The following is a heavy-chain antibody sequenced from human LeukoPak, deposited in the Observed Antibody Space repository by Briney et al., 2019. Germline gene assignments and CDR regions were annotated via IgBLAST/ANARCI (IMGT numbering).Heavy chain of an antibody. CDR3: ARHRSKWLQSSFDY. CDR2: IYYSGST. Sequence: SETLSLTCTVSGGSISSYYWSWIRQPPGKGLEWIGYIYYSGSTIYNPSLKSRVTISVDTSKNQFSLKLNSVTAADTAVYYCARHRSKWLQSSFDYWGQGTLVTVSS. D-gene: IGHD5-24*01. CDR1: GGSISSYY. J-gene: IGHJ4*02. V-gene: IGHV4-59*08.